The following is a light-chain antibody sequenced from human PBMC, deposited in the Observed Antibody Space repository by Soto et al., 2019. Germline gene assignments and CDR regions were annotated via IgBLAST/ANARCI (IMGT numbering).Light chain of an antibody. CDR3: QQYNNWPPIT. V-gene: IGKV3-15*01. CDR2: GAS. CDR1: QRVRSN. Sequence: EIVITPSPATLSVSPGERATLCCRASQRVRSNLAWYQQKPGQAPRLPIYGASTRATGIPARFSGSGSGTEFTPTISSLQSQDFAVYYCQQYNNWPPITFGQGTRLEIK. J-gene: IGKJ5*01.